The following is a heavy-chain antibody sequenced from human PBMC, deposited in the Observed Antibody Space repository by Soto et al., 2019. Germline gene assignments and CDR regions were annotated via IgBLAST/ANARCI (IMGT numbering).Heavy chain of an antibody. CDR1: GFTFSSYS. CDR2: ISSSSSYI. D-gene: IGHD2-15*01. V-gene: IGHV3-21*01. J-gene: IGHJ4*02. CDR3: ARGGGYCGGGSCYSHVDY. Sequence: GSLRLSCAASGFTFSSYSMNWVRQAPGKGLEWVSSISSSSSYIYYADSVKGRFTISRDNAKNSLYLQMNSLRAEDTAVYYCARGGGYCGGGSCYSHVDYWGQGTLVTVSS.